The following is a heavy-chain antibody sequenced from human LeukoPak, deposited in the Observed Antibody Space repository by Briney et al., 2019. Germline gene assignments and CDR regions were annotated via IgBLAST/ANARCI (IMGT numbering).Heavy chain of an antibody. CDR1: GYTFSSYG. D-gene: IGHD4-17*01. Sequence: GASVKVSCKASGYTFSSYGVNWVRQAPGKGLEWMGGFDPEDGETIYAQKFQGRVTMTEDTSTDTAYMELSSLRSEDTAVYYCATGSVTTTSNYYYGMDVWGQGTTVTVSS. CDR3: ATGSVTTTSNYYYGMDV. CDR2: FDPEDGET. V-gene: IGHV1-24*01. J-gene: IGHJ6*02.